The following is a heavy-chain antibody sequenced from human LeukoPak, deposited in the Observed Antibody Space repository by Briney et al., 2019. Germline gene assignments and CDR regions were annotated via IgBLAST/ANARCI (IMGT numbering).Heavy chain of an antibody. D-gene: IGHD4/OR15-4a*01. Sequence: SGGSLRLSCAASGFTFSSYAMSWVRQAPGEGLEWVSGISDNGGGRYYADSVKGRFTISRDNSKNMLYLQMNSLGAEDTAVYYCAKESGALGAPLYDYWGRGILVTASS. V-gene: IGHV3-23*01. CDR3: AKESGALGAPLYDY. CDR1: GFTFSSYA. J-gene: IGHJ4*02. CDR2: ISDNGGGR.